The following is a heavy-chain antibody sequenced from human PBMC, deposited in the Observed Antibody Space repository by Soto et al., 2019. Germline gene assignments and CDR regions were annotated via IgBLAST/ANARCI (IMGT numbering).Heavy chain of an antibody. D-gene: IGHD6-13*01. Sequence: QVQLVQSGAEVKKPGSSVKVSCKASGGTFSSYAISWVRQAPGQGLEWMGGIIPIFGTANYAQKFQGRVTITADESTSTAYMELSSLRSEDTAVYYCASPSAAAGTAYYYYYGMDVWGQGTTVTVSS. V-gene: IGHV1-69*01. CDR3: ASPSAAAGTAYYYYYGMDV. CDR2: IIPIFGTA. J-gene: IGHJ6*02. CDR1: GGTFSSYA.